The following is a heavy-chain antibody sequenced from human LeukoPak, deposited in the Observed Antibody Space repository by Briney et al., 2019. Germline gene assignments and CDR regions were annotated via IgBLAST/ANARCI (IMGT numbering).Heavy chain of an antibody. D-gene: IGHD5-12*01. CDR1: GGSISSYY. CDR2: IYYIGST. CDR3: ARDRGGYSDY. J-gene: IGHJ4*02. Sequence: PSETLSLTCTLSGGSISSYYWSWIRQPPGKGLEWIGYIYYIGSTNYSPSLKSRVTISVDTSKNQFSLKLSSVSAADTAVYYCARDRGGYSDYWGQGTLVTVSS. V-gene: IGHV4-59*01.